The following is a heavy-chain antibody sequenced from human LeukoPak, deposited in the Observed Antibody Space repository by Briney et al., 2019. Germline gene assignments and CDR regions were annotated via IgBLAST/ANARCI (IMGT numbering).Heavy chain of an antibody. V-gene: IGHV3-23*01. CDR2: ISGSGGST. D-gene: IGHD2-8*02. J-gene: IGHJ6*02. CDR1: GFTFSSYA. Sequence: GGSLRLSCAASGFTFSSYAMSWVRQAPGKGLEWASAISGSGGSTYYADSVKGRFTISRDNSKNTLYLQMNSLRAEDTAVYYCASPGKIYWAYYGMDVWGQGTTVTVSS. CDR3: ASPGKIYWAYYGMDV.